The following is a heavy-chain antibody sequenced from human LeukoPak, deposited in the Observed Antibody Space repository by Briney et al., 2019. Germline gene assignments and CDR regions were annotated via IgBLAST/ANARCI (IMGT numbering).Heavy chain of an antibody. D-gene: IGHD5-18*01. CDR2: IYYSGST. V-gene: IGHV4-59*01. J-gene: IGHJ4*02. CDR1: GGSISSYY. Sequence: KSSETLSLTCTVSGGSISSYYWSWIRQPPGKGLEWIGYIYYSGSTNYNPSLKSRVTISVDTSKNQFSLKLSSVTAADTAVYYCARAGYSYEGRFDYWGQGTLVTVSS. CDR3: ARAGYSYEGRFDY.